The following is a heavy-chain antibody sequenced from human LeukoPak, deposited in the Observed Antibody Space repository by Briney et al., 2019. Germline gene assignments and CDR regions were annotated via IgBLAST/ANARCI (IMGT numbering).Heavy chain of an antibody. V-gene: IGHV3-74*03. Sequence: GGCLRLACAAPGFTFSSYWIHWVRQARGRGLVLVSRINNDGSTTKYADSVKGRFTISRDNAKNTLYLQMSSLRAEDTAVYYCASDGGDTSGALDIWGQGTMVSVPS. CDR3: ASDGGDTSGALDI. CDR2: INNDGSTT. D-gene: IGHD3-16*01. CDR1: GFTFSSYW. J-gene: IGHJ3*02.